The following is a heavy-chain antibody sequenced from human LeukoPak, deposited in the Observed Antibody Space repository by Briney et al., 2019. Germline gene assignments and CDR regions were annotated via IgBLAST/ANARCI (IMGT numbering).Heavy chain of an antibody. J-gene: IGHJ4*02. V-gene: IGHV4-59*01. Sequence: SETLSLTCTVSGGSINTYYGSWIRQPPGKGLEWIGYIYYSGSTKYNPSLERRISISVDTSKNQFSLRLSSVAAADRAVYYCARGPGSRYLDYWGQGILVTVSS. CDR1: GGSINTYY. CDR3: ARGPGSRYLDY. CDR2: IYYSGST. D-gene: IGHD3-10*01.